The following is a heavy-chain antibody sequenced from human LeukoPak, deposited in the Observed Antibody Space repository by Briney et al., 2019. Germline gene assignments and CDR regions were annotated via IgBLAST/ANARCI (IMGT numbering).Heavy chain of an antibody. Sequence: GGSLRLSCSASGFPFSSYAMHWVRQAPGKGLEYVSAISDSGGSTYYADSVKGRFTISRDNSKNTLYLQMSSLRAEDPAVYFCVRGYSFGPYGMDVWGQGTTVTVSS. CDR2: ISDSGGST. J-gene: IGHJ6*02. CDR1: GFPFSSYA. D-gene: IGHD2-15*01. CDR3: VRGYSFGPYGMDV. V-gene: IGHV3-64D*09.